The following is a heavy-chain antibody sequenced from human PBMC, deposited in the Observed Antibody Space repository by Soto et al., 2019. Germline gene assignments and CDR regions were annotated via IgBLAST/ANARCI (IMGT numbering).Heavy chain of an antibody. Sequence: VQLVQSGAEVTKPGSSVRGSCKTSGDSFSQYTVNWVRQAPRQGLEWMGGFIPRFGTTNFAPRLQGRVTITADQSMTTVYMELSSLRSEDTALYYCARGRGLYNSGRSQLDTWGQGTLVTVSA. V-gene: IGHV1-69*01. CDR2: FIPRFGTT. J-gene: IGHJ1*01. CDR1: GDSFSQYT. CDR3: ARGRGLYNSGRSQLDT. D-gene: IGHD1-1*01.